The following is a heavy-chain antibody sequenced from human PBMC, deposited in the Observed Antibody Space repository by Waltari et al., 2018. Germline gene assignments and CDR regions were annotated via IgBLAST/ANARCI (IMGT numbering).Heavy chain of an antibody. J-gene: IGHJ4*02. D-gene: IGHD6-19*01. CDR3: ARAVAGTLAY. CDR2: IYYSGST. V-gene: IGHV4-39*01. CDR1: GGSISSSSYY. Sequence: QLQLQESGPGLVKPSETLSLTCTVPGGSISSSSYYWGWIRQPPGKGLEWIGSIYYSGSTYYNPSLKSRVTISVDTSKNQFSLKLSSVTAADTAVYYCARAVAGTLAYWGQGTLVTVSS.